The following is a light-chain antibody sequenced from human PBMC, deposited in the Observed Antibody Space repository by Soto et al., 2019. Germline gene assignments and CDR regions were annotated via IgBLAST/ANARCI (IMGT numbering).Light chain of an antibody. Sequence: QSVLTQPASVSGPPGQSITISCTGTSSDVGSYNLVSWYQQHPGKAPKLMIYEGSKRPSGVSKRFSGSKSGNTASLTISGLQAEDEADYYCCSYAGSSTFFYVFGTGTKVTVL. CDR2: EGS. V-gene: IGLV2-23*03. CDR1: SSDVGSYNL. J-gene: IGLJ1*01. CDR3: CSYAGSSTFFYV.